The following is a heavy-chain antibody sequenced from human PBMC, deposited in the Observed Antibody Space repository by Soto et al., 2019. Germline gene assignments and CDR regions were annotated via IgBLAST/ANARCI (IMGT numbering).Heavy chain of an antibody. V-gene: IGHV1-46*01. CDR2: INPSGGST. CDR3: ARGKGEDCTNGVCYHEGYGMDV. J-gene: IGHJ6*02. Sequence: GASVKVSCKASGYTFTSYYMHWVRQAPGQGLEWMEIINPSGGSTSYAQKFQGRVTMTRDTSTSTVYMELSSLRSEDTAVYYCARGKGEDCTNGVCYHEGYGMDVWGQGTTVTVSS. D-gene: IGHD2-8*01. CDR1: GYTFTSYY.